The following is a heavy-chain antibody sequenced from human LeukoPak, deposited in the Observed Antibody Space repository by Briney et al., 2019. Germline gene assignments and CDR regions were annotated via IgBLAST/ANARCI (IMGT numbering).Heavy chain of an antibody. J-gene: IGHJ4*02. CDR3: ARDGRNWNVGFDY. CDR2: IYHSGST. V-gene: IGHV4-38-2*02. Sequence: SETLSLTCTVSGYSISSGYYWGWIRPPPGKGLEWIGSIYHSGSTYYNPSLKSRVTISVDTSKNQFSLKLSSVTAADTAVYYCARDGRNWNVGFDYWGQGTLVTVSS. D-gene: IGHD1-20*01. CDR1: GYSISSGYY.